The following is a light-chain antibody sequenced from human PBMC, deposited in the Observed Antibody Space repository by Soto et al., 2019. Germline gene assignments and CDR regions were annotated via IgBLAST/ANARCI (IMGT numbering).Light chain of an antibody. CDR1: SGHSSYA. CDR3: QTWGTGIHVV. Sequence: QSVVTQSPSASASLGGSVKLTCTLSSGHSSYAIAWHQQQPEKGPRYLMKLNSDGSHSKGDGIPDRFSGSSSGAERYLTISSLQSEDEADYYCQTWGTGIHVVFGGGTKLTVL. CDR2: LNSDGSH. V-gene: IGLV4-69*01. J-gene: IGLJ2*01.